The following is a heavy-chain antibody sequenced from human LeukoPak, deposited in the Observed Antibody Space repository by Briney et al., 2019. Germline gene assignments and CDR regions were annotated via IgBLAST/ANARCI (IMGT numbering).Heavy chain of an antibody. J-gene: IGHJ6*02. V-gene: IGHV4-34*01. CDR3: ARGARLWFGELLQPRYYYGMDV. CDR2: INHSGRT. CDR1: VGSFRGYY. D-gene: IGHD3-10*01. Sequence: SETLSLTSAVSVGSFRGYYWSWIPQPPGKGREWMGEINHSGRTNYNTSLTCRVTLSVATSKSQFSMKLSSVTAADTAVYYCARGARLWFGELLQPRYYYGMDVWGQGTTVTVSS.